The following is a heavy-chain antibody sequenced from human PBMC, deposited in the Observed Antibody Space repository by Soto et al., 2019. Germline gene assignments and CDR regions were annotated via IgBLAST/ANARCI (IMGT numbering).Heavy chain of an antibody. D-gene: IGHD1-1*01. J-gene: IGHJ5*02. Sequence: QLQLQESGPGLMKPSETLSLTCTVSGGSVSSSNCFWGWIRQPPGKGLEWIGDIYHTGTTYYNPSLKSGVPLNVDTTTAQFSLRLTSVTAQDTAIYYCARLTTRISAASHERSNWLVPRGPGTLVSVSS. V-gene: IGHV4-39*01. CDR3: ARLTTRISAASHERSNWLVP. CDR1: GGSVSSSNCF. CDR2: IYHTGTT.